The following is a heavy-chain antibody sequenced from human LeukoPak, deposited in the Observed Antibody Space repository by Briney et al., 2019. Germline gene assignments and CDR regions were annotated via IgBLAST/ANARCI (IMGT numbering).Heavy chain of an antibody. CDR3: ARGRDWFDP. CDR2: IDYSGST. CDR1: GGSVSSGSYY. Sequence: SETLSLTCTVSGGSVSSGSYYWSWIRQPPGKGLEWIGYIDYSGSTNYNPSLKSRVTISVDTSKNQFSLKLSSVTAADTAVYYCARGRDWFDPWGQGTLVTVSS. V-gene: IGHV4-61*01. J-gene: IGHJ5*02.